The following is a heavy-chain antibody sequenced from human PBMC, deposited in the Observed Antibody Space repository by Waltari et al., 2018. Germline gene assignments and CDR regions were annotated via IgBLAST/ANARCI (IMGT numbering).Heavy chain of an antibody. Sequence: QLQLQESGPGVVRPSEALSLTCSVSGASISRSTDSWGWIRQPPGKGLEWIGSVNYSGSTYYSSSLRSRVTISVDTSKNQFSLKLDSVTAADTAVYYCTRVGGPTTDFFYGLDVWGQGTTVTVSS. CDR1: GASISRSTDS. V-gene: IGHV4-39*07. J-gene: IGHJ6*02. D-gene: IGHD3-16*01. CDR3: TRVGGPTTDFFYGLDV. CDR2: VNYSGST.